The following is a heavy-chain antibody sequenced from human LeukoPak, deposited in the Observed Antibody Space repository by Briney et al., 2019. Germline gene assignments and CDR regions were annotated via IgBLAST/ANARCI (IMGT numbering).Heavy chain of an antibody. CDR2: MYYSGST. V-gene: IGHV4-30-4*01. J-gene: IGHJ5*02. Sequence: SETLSLTCTVSGGSISSGDYYWSWIRQPPGKGLEWIAYMYYSGSTYYNPSLKSRVTMSADTSKNQLSLKLSSVTAADTAVYYCARPYYYDSRIDPWGQGILVTASS. D-gene: IGHD3-22*01. CDR3: ARPYYYDSRIDP. CDR1: GGSISSGDYY.